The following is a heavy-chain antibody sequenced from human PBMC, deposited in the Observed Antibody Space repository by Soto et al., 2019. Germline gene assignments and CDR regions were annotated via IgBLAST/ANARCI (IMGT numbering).Heavy chain of an antibody. J-gene: IGHJ4*02. CDR2: IYSGGST. V-gene: IGHV3-53*02. CDR1: GFTVSNNY. Sequence: EVQLVETGGGLIQPGGSLRLSCAASGFTVSNNYMSWVRQAPGKGLEWVSLIYSGGSTFYADSVKGRFTISRDNSKNTLFLQMNSLRAEDTAVYFCATYTSLDYWGQGTLVNVSS. D-gene: IGHD2-2*02. CDR3: ATYTSLDY.